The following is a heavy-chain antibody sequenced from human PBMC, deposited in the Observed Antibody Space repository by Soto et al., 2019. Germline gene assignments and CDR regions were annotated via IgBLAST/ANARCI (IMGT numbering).Heavy chain of an antibody. CDR2: IYYSGST. V-gene: IGHV4-59*08. CDR3: ARRYGGTFEY. Sequence: PSETLSLTCAVYGGSFSGYYWSWIRQPPGKGLEWIGYIYYSGSTNYNPSLKSRVTISVDTSKNQFSLKLSSVTAADTAVYYCARRYGGTFEYWGQGTLVTVSS. D-gene: IGHD2-15*01. J-gene: IGHJ4*02. CDR1: GGSFSGYY.